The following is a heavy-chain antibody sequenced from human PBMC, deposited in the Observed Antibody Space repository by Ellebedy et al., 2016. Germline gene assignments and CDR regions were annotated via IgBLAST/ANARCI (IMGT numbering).Heavy chain of an antibody. Sequence: SVKVSXXASGGTFSSYAISWVRQAPGQGLEWMGGITPIFGTANYAQKFQGRVTITADESTSTAYMELSSLRSEDTAVYYCARHIAAAGVVAPQGLYGYFDLWGRGTLVTVSS. J-gene: IGHJ2*01. CDR1: GGTFSSYA. CDR3: ARHIAAAGVVAPQGLYGYFDL. D-gene: IGHD6-13*01. CDR2: ITPIFGTA. V-gene: IGHV1-69*13.